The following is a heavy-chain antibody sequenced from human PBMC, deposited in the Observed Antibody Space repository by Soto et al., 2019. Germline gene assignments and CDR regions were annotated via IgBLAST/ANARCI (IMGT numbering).Heavy chain of an antibody. D-gene: IGHD1-26*01. CDR3: ARGYSGSYFDAFDI. J-gene: IGHJ3*02. V-gene: IGHV1-69*13. CDR1: GGTFSSYA. CDR2: IIPIFGTA. Sequence: GASVKVYCKASGGTFSSYAISWVRQAPGQGLEWMGGIIPIFGTANYAQKFQGRVTITADESTSTAYMELSSLRSEDTAVYYCARGYSGSYFDAFDIWGQGTMVTVSS.